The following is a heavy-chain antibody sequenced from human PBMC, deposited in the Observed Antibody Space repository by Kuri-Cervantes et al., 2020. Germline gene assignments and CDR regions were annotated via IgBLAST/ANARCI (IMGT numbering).Heavy chain of an antibody. CDR3: ARDADHYYYYYYMDV. CDR2: ISGSGGST. Sequence: GGSLRLSCAASGFTFSSYAMSRVRQAPGKGLEWVSAISGSGGSTYYADSVKGRFTISRDNSKNTLYLQMNSLRAEDTAVYYCARDADHYYYYYYMDVWGKGTTVTVSS. CDR1: GFTFSSYA. V-gene: IGHV3-23*01. J-gene: IGHJ6*03.